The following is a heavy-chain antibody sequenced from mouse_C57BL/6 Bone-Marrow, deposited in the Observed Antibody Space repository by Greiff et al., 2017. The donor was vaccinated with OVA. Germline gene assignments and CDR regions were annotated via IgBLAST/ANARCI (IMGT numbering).Heavy chain of an antibody. D-gene: IGHD1-1*01. Sequence: VQLQQPGAELVKPGASVKLSCKASGYTFTSYWMQWVKQRPGQGLEWIGEIDPSDSYPNYNQKFKGKATLTVDTSSSTAYMQLSSLTSEDSAVYYCARSPSQYYYGSSRYYFDYWGQGTTLTVSS. CDR2: IDPSDSYP. CDR3: ARSPSQYYYGSSRYYFDY. J-gene: IGHJ2*01. CDR1: GYTFTSYW. V-gene: IGHV1-50*01.